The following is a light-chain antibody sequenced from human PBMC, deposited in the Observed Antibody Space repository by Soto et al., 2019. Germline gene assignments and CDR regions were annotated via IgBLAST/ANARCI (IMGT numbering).Light chain of an antibody. J-gene: IGKJ5*01. CDR3: QQYGSSIT. Sequence: EIGMTQSPATLSVSPGERATLSCRASQSVSSDLAWYHQKPGQAPRLLIYDTSKRATGIPARFSGSGSGTDFTLTISRLEPEDFAVYYCQQYGSSITFGQGTRLEIK. V-gene: IGKV3-20*01. CDR2: DTS. CDR1: QSVSSD.